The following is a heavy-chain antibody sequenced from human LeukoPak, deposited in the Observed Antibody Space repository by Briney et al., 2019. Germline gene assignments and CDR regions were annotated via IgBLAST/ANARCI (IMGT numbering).Heavy chain of an antibody. CDR2: INSSSSNI. J-gene: IGHJ6*02. CDR1: GFTFRSDN. V-gene: IGHV3-48*04. Sequence: GGSLRLSCAASGFTFRSDNMNWGRQGPAKGLEWGSFINSSSSNIYYADSLKGRFTISRDNAKNTLYLQMNSLRVEDTAVYYCARESYGGGYLDVWGQGTTVTVSS. CDR3: ARESYGGGYLDV. D-gene: IGHD1-26*01.